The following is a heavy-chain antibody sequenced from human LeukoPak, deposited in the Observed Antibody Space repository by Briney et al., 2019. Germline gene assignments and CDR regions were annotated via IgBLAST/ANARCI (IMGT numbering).Heavy chain of an antibody. V-gene: IGHV3-11*05. J-gene: IGHJ6*04. CDR3: ARVLRGDYAMDV. CDR2: IGITSNYT. CDR1: GFTFSDYY. Sequence: PGGSLRLSCEASGFTFSDYYMRWIRQAPGKGLEWVSHIGITSNYTNYADSVKGRFTISRDNAKNSLYLQMSSLRAEDTAVYYCARVLRGDYAMDVWGEGTTVTVSS.